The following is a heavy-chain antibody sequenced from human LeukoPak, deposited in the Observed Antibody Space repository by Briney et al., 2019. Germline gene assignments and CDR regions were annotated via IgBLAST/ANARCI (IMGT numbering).Heavy chain of an antibody. Sequence: PGGSLRLSCAASGFTFNTYAMNWVRQAPGKGLEWVSSITSRGHTFYADSVKGRFTISRDNTENSLYLQMNSLRAEDTAVYYCARDPGDGDYWGQGTLVTVSS. CDR3: ARDPGDGDY. CDR2: ITSRGHT. V-gene: IGHV3-21*01. CDR1: GFTFNTYA. J-gene: IGHJ4*02.